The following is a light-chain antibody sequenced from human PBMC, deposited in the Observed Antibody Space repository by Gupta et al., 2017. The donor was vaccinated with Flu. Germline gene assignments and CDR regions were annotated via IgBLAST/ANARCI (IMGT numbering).Light chain of an antibody. CDR1: QSISSY. J-gene: IGKJ2*03. CDR2: AAS. Sequence: DIQMTQSPSSLSASVGDRVTITCRASQSISSYLNWYQQKPGKAPKLLIYAASSLQSGVPSRFSGSGYGTDFTLTISSRQPEDFATYYCQQSYSTPPESFGQGTKLEIK. CDR3: QQSYSTPPES. V-gene: IGKV1-39*01.